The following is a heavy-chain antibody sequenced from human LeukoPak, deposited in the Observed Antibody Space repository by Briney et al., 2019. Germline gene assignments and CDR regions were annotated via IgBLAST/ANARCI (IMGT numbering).Heavy chain of an antibody. Sequence: GGSLRLSCAASGFTFSNYAMTWVRQAPGKGLEWVSVISGSGGNTLYANSVKGRFSISRDNSKNTLYLQMNSLRAEDTAVYYCARGFELITFGGAIGELNWFDSWGQGTLVTVSS. CDR3: ARGFELITFGGAIGELNWFDS. V-gene: IGHV3-23*01. CDR2: ISGSGGNT. D-gene: IGHD3-16*02. CDR1: GFTFSNYA. J-gene: IGHJ5*01.